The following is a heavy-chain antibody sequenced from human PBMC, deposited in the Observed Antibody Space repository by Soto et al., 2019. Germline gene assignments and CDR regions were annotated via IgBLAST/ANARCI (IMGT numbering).Heavy chain of an antibody. CDR3: VRARIDL. Sequence: EVQLVESGGGLVQPGGSLRLSCAASGFTFSTYWMTWVRQAPGKGLEWVANINPDGSDKNYVDSVKGRFTISRDNVKNSLYLQVNSLSAEDTALYYCVRARIDLWGRGTLVTVSS. J-gene: IGHJ2*01. CDR1: GFTFSTYW. CDR2: INPDGSDK. V-gene: IGHV3-7*01.